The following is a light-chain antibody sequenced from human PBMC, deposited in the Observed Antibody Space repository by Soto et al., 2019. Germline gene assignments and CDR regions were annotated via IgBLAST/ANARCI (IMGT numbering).Light chain of an antibody. J-gene: IGLJ2*01. Sequence: QSALTQPASVSGSPGQSITISCTGTSSDVGSYNLVSWYQQHPGKAPKLMIYEGSERPSGVSNRFSGSKSGNTASLTISGLQAEDEADYYCCSYAGSSTSVVFGGGTKLPVL. V-gene: IGLV2-23*01. CDR2: EGS. CDR3: CSYAGSSTSVV. CDR1: SSDVGSYNL.